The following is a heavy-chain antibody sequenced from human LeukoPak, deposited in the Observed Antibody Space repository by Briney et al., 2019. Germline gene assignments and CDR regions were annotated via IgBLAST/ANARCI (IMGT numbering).Heavy chain of an antibody. Sequence: ASVKVSCKASGYTFTSYDINWVRQAPGQGLEWMGWMNPNSGNTGYAQKFQGRVTMTRNTSISTAYIELSSLRSEDTAVYYCARGPHSGYDYGYYYYYMDVWGKGTTVTVSS. D-gene: IGHD5-12*01. V-gene: IGHV1-8*01. CDR2: MNPNSGNT. CDR1: GYTFTSYD. J-gene: IGHJ6*03. CDR3: ARGPHSGYDYGYYYYYMDV.